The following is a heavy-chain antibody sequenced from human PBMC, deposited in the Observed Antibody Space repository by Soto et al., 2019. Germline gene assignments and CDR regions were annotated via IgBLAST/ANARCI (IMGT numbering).Heavy chain of an antibody. V-gene: IGHV3-23*01. CDR1: GFTFSSYA. CDR2: ISGSGGST. D-gene: IGHD6-19*01. CDR3: AKDPWSGSGLIDY. Sequence: EVQLLESGGGLVQPGGSLRLSCAASGFTFSSYAMSWVRQAPGKALEWVSMISGSGGSTYYADSVKGRFTISRDNSKNTLFLQMTSLRAEDTALYYCAKDPWSGSGLIDYWGQGTLVTVSS. J-gene: IGHJ4*02.